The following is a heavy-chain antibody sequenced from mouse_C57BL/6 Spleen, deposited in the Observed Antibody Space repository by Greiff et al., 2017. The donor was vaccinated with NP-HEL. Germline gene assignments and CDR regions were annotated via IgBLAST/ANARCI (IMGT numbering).Heavy chain of an antibody. J-gene: IGHJ2*01. CDR1: GYAFSSSW. CDR3: ARRGYYGSSFDDY. V-gene: IGHV1-82*01. Sequence: LVESGPELVKPGASVKISCKASGYAFSSSWMNWVKQRPGKGLEWIGRIYPGDGDTNYNGKFKGKATLTADKSSSTAYMQLSSLTSEDSAVYFCARRGYYGSSFDDYWGQGTTLTVSS. CDR2: IYPGDGDT. D-gene: IGHD1-1*01.